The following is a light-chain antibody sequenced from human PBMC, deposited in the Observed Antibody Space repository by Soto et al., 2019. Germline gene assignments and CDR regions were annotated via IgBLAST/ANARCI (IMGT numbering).Light chain of an antibody. CDR1: QSISRY. J-gene: IGKJ5*01. Sequence: DIQLTQSPSSLSASLGDRVTITFPASQSISRYLNWYQEKQGKATKLLIYAASSLQSGVTSRFSGSGSGTDFTLTISSLQPEDFATYYCQQSYSTPGYTFGQGTRLESK. CDR2: AAS. V-gene: IGKV1-39*01. CDR3: QQSYSTPGYT.